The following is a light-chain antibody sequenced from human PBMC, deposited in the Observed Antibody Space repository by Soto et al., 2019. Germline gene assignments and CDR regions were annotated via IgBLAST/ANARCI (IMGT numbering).Light chain of an antibody. Sequence: QSALTQPRSVSASPGQSVTISCTGTSNDIGRYDYVSWYQHHPGKAPKLVIFDVSKRPSGVPDRFSGSKSGNTASLTISGLQPDDEADYYCSSNADSYNSEIGGGTKLTVL. CDR1: SNDIGRYDY. J-gene: IGLJ2*01. V-gene: IGLV2-11*01. CDR3: SSNADSYNSE. CDR2: DVS.